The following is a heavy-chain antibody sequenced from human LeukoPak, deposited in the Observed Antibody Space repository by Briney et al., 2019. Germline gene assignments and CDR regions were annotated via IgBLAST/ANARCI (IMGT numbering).Heavy chain of an antibody. V-gene: IGHV1-18*01. Sequence: ASVKVSCKASGYTFTSYGISWVRQAPGQGLEWMGWISAHNGNTNYAQKLQGRVTMTTDTSTSTAYMELRSLRSDDTAVYYCARVGYSYGYYYYYYMDVWGKGTTVTVSS. D-gene: IGHD5-18*01. CDR3: ARVGYSYGYYYYYYMDV. J-gene: IGHJ6*03. CDR2: ISAHNGNT. CDR1: GYTFTSYG.